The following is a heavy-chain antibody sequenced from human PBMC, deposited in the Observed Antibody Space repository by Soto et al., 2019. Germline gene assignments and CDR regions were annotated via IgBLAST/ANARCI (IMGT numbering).Heavy chain of an antibody. V-gene: IGHV1-58*01. CDR1: GFTFTSSA. J-gene: IGHJ6*02. D-gene: IGHD6-13*01. CDR3: ARNIAAAPGGYYGMDV. CDR2: IVVGSGNT. Sequence: SVKVSCKASGFTFTSSAVQWVRQARGQRLEWIGWIVVGSGNTNYAQKFQERVTITRDMSTSTAYMELSSLRSEDTAVYYCARNIAAAPGGYYGMDVWGQGTTVTVSS.